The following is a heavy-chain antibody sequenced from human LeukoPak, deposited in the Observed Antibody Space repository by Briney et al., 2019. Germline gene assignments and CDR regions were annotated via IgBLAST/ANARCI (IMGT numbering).Heavy chain of an antibody. J-gene: IGHJ6*03. D-gene: IGHD2-15*01. Sequence: GASVKVSCKASGGTFSSYAISWVRQAPGQGLEWMGGIIPIFGTANYAQKFQGRVTITADKSASTAYMELSSLRSEDTAVYYCARGYCSGGSCYSRVYHYYYMDVWGKGTTVTVSS. V-gene: IGHV1-69*06. CDR2: IIPIFGTA. CDR3: ARGYCSGGSCYSRVYHYYYMDV. CDR1: GGTFSSYA.